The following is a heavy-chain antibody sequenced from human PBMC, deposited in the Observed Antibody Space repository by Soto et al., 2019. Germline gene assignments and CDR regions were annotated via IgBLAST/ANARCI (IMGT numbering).Heavy chain of an antibody. V-gene: IGHV5-51*01. CDR1: GYSFTSYW. Sequence: GESLKISCKGSGYSFTSYWIGRVRQMPGKGLEWMGIIYSGDSDTRYSPSFQGQVTISADQSISTAYLQWSSLKASDTAMYYRARCSLRGCSYWGQGTLVTVSS. D-gene: IGHD3-10*01. CDR2: IYSGDSDT. J-gene: IGHJ4*02. CDR3: ARCSLRGCSY.